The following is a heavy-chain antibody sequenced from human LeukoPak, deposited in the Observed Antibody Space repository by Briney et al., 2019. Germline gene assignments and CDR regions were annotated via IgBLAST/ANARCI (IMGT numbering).Heavy chain of an antibody. CDR3: ARDRLAVAGTHYFDY. D-gene: IGHD6-19*01. CDR2: ISTSGRTT. V-gene: IGHV3-48*03. Sequence: PGGSLRLSCAASGFSFSSDELNWVRQAPGKGLEWLSYISTSGRTTYYADSVKGRFTISRDNAKNSLYLQMNSLRAEDTAVYYCARDRLAVAGTHYFDYWGQGTLVTVSS. CDR1: GFSFSSDE. J-gene: IGHJ4*02.